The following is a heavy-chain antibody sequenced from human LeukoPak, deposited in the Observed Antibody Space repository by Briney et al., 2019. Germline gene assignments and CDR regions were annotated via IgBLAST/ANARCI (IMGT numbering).Heavy chain of an antibody. J-gene: IGHJ4*02. V-gene: IGHV3-30*04. CDR1: GFTFSSYA. D-gene: IGHD3-22*01. CDR3: ARDHHPGYYYDSSGSFDY. Sequence: GGSLRLSCAASGFTFSSYAMHWVRQAPGKGLEWVAVISYDGSNKYYADSVKGRFTISRDNSKNTLYLQMNSLRAEDTAVYYCARDHHPGYYYDSSGSFDYWGQGTLVTVSS. CDR2: ISYDGSNK.